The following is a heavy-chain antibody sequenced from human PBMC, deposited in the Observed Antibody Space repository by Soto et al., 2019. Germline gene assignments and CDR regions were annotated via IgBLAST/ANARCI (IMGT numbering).Heavy chain of an antibody. CDR2: MNPNSGNT. CDR3: ARVGRLYHDNGFDP. V-gene: IGHV1-8*02. J-gene: IGHJ5*02. Sequence: GASVKVSSKASGYTFTSYGINWVRQATGPGLEWMGWMNPNSGNTGYAQKFQGRVTMTRNTSISTAYMELSSLRSEDTAVYYCARVGRLYHDNGFDPWGQGTLVTVSS. CDR1: GYTFTSYG. D-gene: IGHD3-16*02.